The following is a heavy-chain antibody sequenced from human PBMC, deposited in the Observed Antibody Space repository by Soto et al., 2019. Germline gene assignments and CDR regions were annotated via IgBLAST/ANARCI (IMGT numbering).Heavy chain of an antibody. Sequence: SETLSLTCAVYGGSFSGYYWSWIRQPPGKGLEWIGEINHSGSTNYNPSLKSRVTISVDTSKNQFSLNLSSVTAADTAVYYCARGEGYCSGGSCYTSEYWGQGTLVTVSS. CDR1: GGSFSGYY. CDR2: INHSGST. J-gene: IGHJ4*02. V-gene: IGHV4-34*01. D-gene: IGHD2-15*01. CDR3: ARGEGYCSGGSCYTSEY.